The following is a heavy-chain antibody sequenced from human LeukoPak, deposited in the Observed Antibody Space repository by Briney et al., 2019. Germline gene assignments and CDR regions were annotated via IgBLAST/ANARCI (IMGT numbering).Heavy chain of an antibody. CDR3: AKDADQYADSYYDW. CDR1: GFTFSSSG. CDR2: VWYDGSRK. Sequence: PGGSLRLSCVTSGFTFSSSGMHWVRQVPGKGLEWVADVWYDGSRKFYTDSVKDRFTVSRDNVKNTLYLQMDSLSVADTAVCYCAKDADQYADSYYDWWGQGTLVTVSS. V-gene: IGHV3-33*06. J-gene: IGHJ4*02. D-gene: IGHD4-17*01.